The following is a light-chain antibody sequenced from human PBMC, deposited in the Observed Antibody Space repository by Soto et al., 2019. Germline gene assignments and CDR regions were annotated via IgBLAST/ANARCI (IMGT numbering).Light chain of an antibody. V-gene: IGKV3-20*01. CDR1: QSVTTNR. CDR2: DVS. J-gene: IGKJ5*01. CDR3: QQYGNSTQT. Sequence: EIVLTQSPGTLSLSPGERATLSCRASQSVTTNRLAWYQQKAGQAPRLLIYDVSSRATGIPDRFSGSGSGTDFTLTISRLEPEDFAVYYCQQYGNSTQTFGQGTRLEIE.